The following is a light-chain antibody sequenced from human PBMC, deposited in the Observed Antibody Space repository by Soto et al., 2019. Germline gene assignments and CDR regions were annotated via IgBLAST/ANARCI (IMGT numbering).Light chain of an antibody. V-gene: IGLV2-14*01. CDR3: SSYASSSNYV. J-gene: IGLJ1*01. CDR1: SSDVGGYNY. Sequence: QSVLTQPASESGSPGQSITISCTGTSSDVGGYNYVSWYQQHPGKAPKLMIYEVSDRPSGVSNRFSGSKSGNTASLTISGLQAEDEADYYCSSYASSSNYVLGTGTKGT. CDR2: EVS.